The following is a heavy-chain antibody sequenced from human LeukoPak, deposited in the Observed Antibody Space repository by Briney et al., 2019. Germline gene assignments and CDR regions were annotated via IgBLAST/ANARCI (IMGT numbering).Heavy chain of an antibody. V-gene: IGHV3-30-3*01. J-gene: IGHJ4*02. CDR1: GFTFSSYA. CDR2: ISYDGSNK. D-gene: IGHD2-2*01. CDR3: ASEPDCSSTSCYPLDY. Sequence: GGSLRLSCAASGFTFSSYAMHWVRQAPGKGLEWVAVISYDGSNKYYADSVKGRFTISRDNSKNTLYLQMNSLRAEDTAVYYCASEPDCSSTSCYPLDYWGQGTLVTVSS.